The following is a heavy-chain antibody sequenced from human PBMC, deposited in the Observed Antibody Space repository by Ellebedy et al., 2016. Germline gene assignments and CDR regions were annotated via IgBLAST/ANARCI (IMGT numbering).Heavy chain of an antibody. J-gene: IGHJ6*02. Sequence: GGSLRLXXAASGFTFSSYGMHWVRQAPGKGLEWVAVISYDGSNKYYADSVKGRFTISRDNSKNTLYLQMNSLRAEDTAVYYCAKGLVTSTYGMDVWGQGTTVTVSS. CDR3: AKGLVTSTYGMDV. V-gene: IGHV3-30*18. D-gene: IGHD1-26*01. CDR2: ISYDGSNK. CDR1: GFTFSSYG.